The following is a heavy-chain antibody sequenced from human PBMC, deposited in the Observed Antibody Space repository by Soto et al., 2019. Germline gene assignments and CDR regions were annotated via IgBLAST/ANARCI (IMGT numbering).Heavy chain of an antibody. J-gene: IGHJ4*02. D-gene: IGHD5-12*01. CDR2: IIPIFGTA. CDR3: ARELSPKRWLQFNY. CDR1: GGTFSSYA. Sequence: SVKVSCKASGGTFSSYAISWVRQAPGQGLEWMGGIIPIFGTANYAQKFQGRVTITADKSTSTAYMELSSPRSEDTAVYYCARELSPKRWLQFNYWGQGTLVTVSS. V-gene: IGHV1-69*06.